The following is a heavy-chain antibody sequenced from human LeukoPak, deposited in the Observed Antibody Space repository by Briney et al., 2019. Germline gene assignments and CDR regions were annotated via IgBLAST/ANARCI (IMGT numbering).Heavy chain of an antibody. CDR3: ARHGYYYGSGSSWFDP. CDR1: GYSFTSYW. J-gene: IGHJ5*02. D-gene: IGHD3-10*01. CDR2: IDPSDSYT. Sequence: GESLRISCKGSGYSFTSYWISWVRQKPGKGLEWMGRIDPSDSYTNYSPSFQGHVTISADKSISTAYLQWSSLKASDTAMYYCARHGYYYGSGSSWFDPWGQGTLVTVSS. V-gene: IGHV5-10-1*01.